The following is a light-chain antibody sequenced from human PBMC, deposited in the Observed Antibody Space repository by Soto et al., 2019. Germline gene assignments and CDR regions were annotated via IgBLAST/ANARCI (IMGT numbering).Light chain of an antibody. CDR2: GNS. Sequence: QSVLTQPPSVSGAPGQRVTISCTGSSSNIGAGYDVHWYQQLPGTAPXXLIYGNSNRPSGXXXXXSGXXXXXXXXXXXXXLQAEDEADYYCQSYDSSLSGYVVFGGGTKLTVL. CDR1: SSNIGAGYD. CDR3: QSYDSSLSGYVV. V-gene: IGLV1-40*01. J-gene: IGLJ2*01.